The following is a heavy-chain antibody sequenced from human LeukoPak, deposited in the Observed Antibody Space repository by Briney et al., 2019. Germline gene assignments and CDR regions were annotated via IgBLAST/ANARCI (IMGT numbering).Heavy chain of an antibody. D-gene: IGHD6-19*01. J-gene: IGHJ4*02. Sequence: SETLSLTCTVSGGSISSYYWSWIRQPPGKGLEWVGYIYYSGSTNYNPSLKSRVTISVDTSKNQFSLKLSSVTAADTAVYYCAREAGSGWYDYWGQGTLVTVSS. CDR2: IYYSGST. V-gene: IGHV4-59*01. CDR1: GGSISSYY. CDR3: AREAGSGWYDY.